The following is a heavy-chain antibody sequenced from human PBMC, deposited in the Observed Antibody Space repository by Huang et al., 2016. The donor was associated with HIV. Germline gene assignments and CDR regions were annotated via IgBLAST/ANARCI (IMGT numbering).Heavy chain of an antibody. CDR3: ATKTAGMDI. CDR1: TFTFGAYW. Sequence: VESGGRSVQPGGSIKLSCVGSTFTFGAYWMGWVRQPPGKGLEWVANIKQDESEKYYVDSVKGRFNISRDKARKVLFLEMDDLRVEDTAIYFCATKTAGMDIWGQGTTVTVSS. D-gene: IGHD1-7*01. J-gene: IGHJ6*02. V-gene: IGHV3-7*01. CDR2: IKQDESEK.